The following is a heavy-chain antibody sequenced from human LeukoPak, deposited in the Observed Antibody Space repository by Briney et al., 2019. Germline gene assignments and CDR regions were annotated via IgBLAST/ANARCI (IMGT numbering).Heavy chain of an antibody. J-gene: IGHJ3*02. V-gene: IGHV3-9*01. CDR2: ISWNSGSI. CDR3: AKDLFGYGSEERAFDI. Sequence: LSGGSLRLSCAVSGFTFDDYAMHWVRQAPGKGLEWVSGISWNSGSIGYADSVKGRFTISRDNAKNSLYLQMNSLRAEDTALYYCAKDLFGYGSEERAFDIWGQGTMVTVSS. CDR1: GFTFDDYA. D-gene: IGHD3-10*01.